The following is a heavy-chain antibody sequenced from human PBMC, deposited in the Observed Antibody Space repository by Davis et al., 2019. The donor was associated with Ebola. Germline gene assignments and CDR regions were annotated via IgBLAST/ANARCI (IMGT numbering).Heavy chain of an antibody. D-gene: IGHD1-26*01. CDR2: VIPVFGTT. CDR1: GGTFSSYT. Sequence: SAKVSCKASGGTFSSYTITWVRQAPGQGLEWMGWVIPVFGTTNYAQKFQGRVTLTADESTSTAYMVLTNLRSDDTAVYYCAREVGETKLDQWGQGTLVTVSS. V-gene: IGHV1-69*13. CDR3: AREVGETKLDQ. J-gene: IGHJ4*02.